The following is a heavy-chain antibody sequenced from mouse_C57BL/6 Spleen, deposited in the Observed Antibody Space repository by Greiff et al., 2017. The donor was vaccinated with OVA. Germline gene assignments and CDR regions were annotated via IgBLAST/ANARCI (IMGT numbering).Heavy chain of an antibody. CDR3: ARGRFTTLDY. CDR2: INPSTGGT. D-gene: IGHD1-1*01. J-gene: IGHJ2*01. CDR1: GYSFTGYY. Sequence: EVQLQESGPELVKPGASVKISCKASGYSFTGYYMNWVKQSPEKSLEWIGEINPSTGGTTYNQKFKAKATLTVDKSSSTAYMQLKSLTSEDSAVYYCARGRFTTLDYWGQGTTLTVSS. V-gene: IGHV1-42*01.